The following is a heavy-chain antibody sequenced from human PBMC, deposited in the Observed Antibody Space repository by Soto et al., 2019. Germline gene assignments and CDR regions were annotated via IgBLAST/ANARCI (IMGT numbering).Heavy chain of an antibody. V-gene: IGHV3-48*01. CDR3: ARDPFEGLLWFGDRR. CDR1: GFTFSSYS. Sequence: PGESLKISCAASGFTFSSYSMNWVRQAPGKGLEWVSYISSSSSTIYYADSVKGRFTISRDNAKNSLYLQMNSLRAEDTAVYYCARDPFEGLLWFGDRRWGQGTLVTVSS. J-gene: IGHJ4*02. CDR2: ISSSSSTI. D-gene: IGHD3-10*01.